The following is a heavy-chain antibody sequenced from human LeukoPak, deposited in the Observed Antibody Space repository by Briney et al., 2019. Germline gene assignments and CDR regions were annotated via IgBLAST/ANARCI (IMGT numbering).Heavy chain of an antibody. D-gene: IGHD3-22*01. J-gene: IGHJ4*02. CDR3: ARDDSSGYYDDY. CDR1: GFTFSDAW. Sequence: GGSLRLSCAASGFTFSDAWMSWVRQAPGKGLEWLGRIKSKTDGGTIDYAAPVKGRFIISRDNSKNTLYLQMNSLRAEDTAVYYCARDDSSGYYDDYWGQGTLVTVSS. V-gene: IGHV3-15*01. CDR2: IKSKTDGGTI.